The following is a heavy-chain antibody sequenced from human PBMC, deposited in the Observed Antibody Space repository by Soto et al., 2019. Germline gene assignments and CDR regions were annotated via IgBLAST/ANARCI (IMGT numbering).Heavy chain of an antibody. J-gene: IGHJ4*02. V-gene: IGHV4-39*01. CDR3: ARHDEYGYDFDY. D-gene: IGHD5-18*01. CDR2: IYYSGST. Sequence: SETLSLTCTVSGGSISSSNYYWGWIRQPPGRGLEWIGSIYYSGSTYYNPSLKSRVTISVDTSKNQFSLKLSSVTAADTAVYYCARHDEYGYDFDYWGQGTLVTVSS. CDR1: GGSISSSNYY.